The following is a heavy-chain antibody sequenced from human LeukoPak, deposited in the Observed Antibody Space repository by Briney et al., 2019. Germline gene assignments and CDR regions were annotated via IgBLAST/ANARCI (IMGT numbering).Heavy chain of an antibody. CDR2: IKQDGSEK. CDR1: GLTFSSYW. V-gene: IGHV3-7*01. Sequence: GGSLRLSCAASGLTFSSYWMTWVRQAPGKGLEWEANIKQDGSEKYYVDSVKGRFTISRDNAKNSLYLQMNSLRAEDTAVYYCARDGGHSGYDLLDYWGQGTLVTVSS. CDR3: ARDGGHSGYDLLDY. J-gene: IGHJ4*02. D-gene: IGHD5-12*01.